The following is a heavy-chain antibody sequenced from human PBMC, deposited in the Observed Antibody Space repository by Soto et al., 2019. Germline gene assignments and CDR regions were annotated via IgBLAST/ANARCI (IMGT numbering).Heavy chain of an antibody. Sequence: QVQLQESGPGLVKPSQTLSLTCTVSGASIRSGCSYWSWIRQHPGKGLEWIGYISYSGRTYYNQSVQGRATQSVDPSKDQFSLKLSDVTAAETAGYYCARGAPGYGSGMDVWGQGTTVTVS. CDR2: ISYSGRT. CDR1: GASIRSGCSY. J-gene: IGHJ6*02. D-gene: IGHD3-10*01. V-gene: IGHV4-31*03. CDR3: ARGAPGYGSGMDV.